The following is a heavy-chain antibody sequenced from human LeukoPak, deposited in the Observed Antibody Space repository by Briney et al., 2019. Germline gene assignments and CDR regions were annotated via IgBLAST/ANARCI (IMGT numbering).Heavy chain of an antibody. V-gene: IGHV3-48*03. J-gene: IGHJ1*01. CDR1: GFTFSSYE. CDR3: ARGLYLGYCSGGSCPEGYFQR. D-gene: IGHD2-15*01. Sequence: GGSLRLSCAASGFTFSSYEMNWVRQAPGKGLEWVSYISSSGTTIYYADSVKGRFTIPRDNAKNSLYLQMNSLRAEDTAVYYCARGLYLGYCSGGSCPEGYFQRWGQGTLVTVSS. CDR2: ISSSGTTI.